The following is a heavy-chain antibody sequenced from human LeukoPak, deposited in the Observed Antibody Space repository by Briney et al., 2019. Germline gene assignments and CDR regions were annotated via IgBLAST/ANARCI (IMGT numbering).Heavy chain of an antibody. V-gene: IGHV3-30-3*01. CDR3: ARDGILERRVPYYYYYGMDV. D-gene: IGHD1-1*01. CDR1: GFTFSSYA. J-gene: IGHJ6*02. Sequence: GGSLRLSCAASGFTFSSYAMHWVRQAPGKGLEWVAVVLSDGSNKFYADSVKGRFTISRDNSKNSLYLQMNSLRAEDTAVYYCARDGILERRVPYYYYYGMDVWGQGTTVTVSS. CDR2: VLSDGSNK.